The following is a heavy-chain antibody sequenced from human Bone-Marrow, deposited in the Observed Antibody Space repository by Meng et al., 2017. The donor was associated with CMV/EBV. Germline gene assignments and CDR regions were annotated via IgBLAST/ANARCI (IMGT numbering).Heavy chain of an antibody. CDR3: ARVSGDIVVVPAYV. CDR1: RFTFSSYA. J-gene: IGHJ4*02. Sequence: GGSLRLSCAASRFTFSSYAMHWVRQAPGKGLEWVSSISSSSSYIYYADSVKGRFTISRDNAKNSLYLQMNSLRAADTAVYYCARVSGDIVVVPAYVWGQGTLVTVSS. CDR2: ISSSSSYI. D-gene: IGHD2-2*01. V-gene: IGHV3-21*04.